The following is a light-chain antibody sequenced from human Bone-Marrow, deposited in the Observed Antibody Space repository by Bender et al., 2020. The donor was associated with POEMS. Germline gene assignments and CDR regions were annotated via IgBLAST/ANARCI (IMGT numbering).Light chain of an antibody. CDR2: GNN. Sequence: QSVLTQPPSVSGAPGQRVIISCTGTRSNIGTGYDVHWYQQVPGAAPRLLVFGNNNRPSGVPDRFFASRSDTSASLAITGLQAEDEAAYHCQSYDNTLSVWVFGGGTTLTVL. V-gene: IGLV1-40*01. CDR3: QSYDNTLSVWV. J-gene: IGLJ3*02. CDR1: RSNIGTGYD.